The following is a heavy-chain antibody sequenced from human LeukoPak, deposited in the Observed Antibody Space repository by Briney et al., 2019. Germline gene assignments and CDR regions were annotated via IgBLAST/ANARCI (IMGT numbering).Heavy chain of an antibody. CDR1: GYTLTELS. CDR3: ARDNSVRDEAWWFNP. Sequence: GASVKVSCKVSGYTLTELSMHWVRQAPGKGLEWMGGFDPEHGETVYAQKFQGRLTMTEDTSTHTAYMELSSLRSDDTAVYYCARDNSVRDEAWWFNPWGQGALVTVSS. J-gene: IGHJ5*02. D-gene: IGHD5-24*01. V-gene: IGHV1-24*01. CDR2: FDPEHGET.